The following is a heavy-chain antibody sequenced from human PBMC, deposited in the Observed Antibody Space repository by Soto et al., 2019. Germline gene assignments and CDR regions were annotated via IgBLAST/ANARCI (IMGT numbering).Heavy chain of an antibody. V-gene: IGHV1-18*01. CDR2: ISAYNGNT. CDR3: ARDLGRGYSGYDAGGYYYYGMDV. J-gene: IGHJ6*02. CDR1: GYTFTSYG. D-gene: IGHD5-12*01. Sequence: QVQLVQSGAEVKKPGASVQVSCKASGYTFTSYGITWVRQAPGQGLEWMGWISAYNGNTNYAQKLQGRVTMTADTSTSTAYMELRSLRSDDTAVYYCARDLGRGYSGYDAGGYYYYGMDVWGQGTTVAVSS.